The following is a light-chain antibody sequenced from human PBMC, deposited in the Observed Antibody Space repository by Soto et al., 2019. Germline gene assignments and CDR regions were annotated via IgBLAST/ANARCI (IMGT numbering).Light chain of an antibody. CDR2: DVN. V-gene: IGLV2-8*01. CDR1: ASDIGGYTF. CDR3: SAHGGTNPYV. Sequence: QSALTQPPSASGSPGQSVAISCTGTASDIGGYTFVSWYQQHPGKAPKLLIYDVNKRPSGVPDRVSGSKSGNTASLTVSGLQAEDEADYYCSAHGGTNPYVFGTGTKVTFL. J-gene: IGLJ1*01.